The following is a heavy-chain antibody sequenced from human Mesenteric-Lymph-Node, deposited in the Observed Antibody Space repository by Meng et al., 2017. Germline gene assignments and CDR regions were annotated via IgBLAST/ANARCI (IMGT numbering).Heavy chain of an antibody. CDR1: GFTFSSYW. D-gene: IGHD2-2*01. CDR3: AREVNIVVVPAATYYYYGMDV. CDR2: IKQDGSEK. Sequence: GESLKISCAASGFTFSSYWMSWVRQAPGKGLEWVANIKQDGSEKYYVDSVKGRFTISRDNAKNSLYLQMNSLRAEDTAVYYCAREVNIVVVPAATYYYYGMDVWGQATTVTVSS. V-gene: IGHV3-7*01. J-gene: IGHJ6*02.